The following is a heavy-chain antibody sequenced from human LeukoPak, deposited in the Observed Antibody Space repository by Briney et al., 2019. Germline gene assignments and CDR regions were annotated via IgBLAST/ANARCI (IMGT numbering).Heavy chain of an antibody. CDR1: GGSISSYY. CDR2: IYSSGST. D-gene: IGHD3-16*01. Sequence: SETLSLTCTVSGGSISSYYWSWIRQPPGKGLEWIGYIYSSGSTNYNPSLKSRVTISVDTSKSQFPLKLSSVTAADTAVYYCARLKGGDQTYFDYWGQGTLVTVSS. J-gene: IGHJ4*02. CDR3: ARLKGGDQTYFDY. V-gene: IGHV4-59*08.